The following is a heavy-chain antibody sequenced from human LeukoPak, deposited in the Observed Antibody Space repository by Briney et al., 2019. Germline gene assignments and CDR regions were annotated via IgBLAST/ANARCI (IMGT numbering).Heavy chain of an antibody. J-gene: IGHJ3*01. CDR2: FYSDTNT. CDR1: GFTFSSYT. V-gene: IGHV3-53*01. D-gene: IGHD3-22*01. CDR3: ARVSPYYFDSDGYPTVSYPFDV. Sequence: GGSLRLSCAASGFTFSSYTMSWVRQPPGKGLEWASVFYSDTNTNFADSVKGRFTMSRDTSKNTLYLQMNSLRAEDTAMYYCARVSPYYFDSDGYPTVSYPFDVWGQGTMVTVSS.